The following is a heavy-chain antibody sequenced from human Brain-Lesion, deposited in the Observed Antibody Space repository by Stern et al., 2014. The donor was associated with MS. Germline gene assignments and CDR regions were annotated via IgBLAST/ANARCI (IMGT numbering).Heavy chain of an antibody. CDR3: ARGARYSDSSGYYFYFDY. V-gene: IGHV4-31*03. D-gene: IGHD3-22*01. CDR1: GGSINSGGYY. Sequence: QVQLLQSGPGLVKPSQTLPLTCTVSGGSINSGGYYWSWIRQYPGKGLEGIGYIYYTGSAYYDPSLKSRLSMSIDTSKNQFSLNLNSVTAADTAVYYCARGARYSDSSGYYFYFDYWGQGTLVTVSS. CDR2: IYYTGSA. J-gene: IGHJ4*02.